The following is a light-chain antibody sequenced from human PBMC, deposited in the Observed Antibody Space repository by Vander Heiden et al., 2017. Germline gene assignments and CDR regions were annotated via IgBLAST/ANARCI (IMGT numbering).Light chain of an antibody. CDR1: SSNIGNNA. V-gene: IGLV1-36*01. J-gene: IGLJ2*01. CDR2: CDD. Sequence: QSVLTPPPSVSDAPRPRVTISCSGSSSNIGNNAVNWYQQLPGTAPKLLIYCDDLLPSGVSDRFSGSKSGTSASLAISGLQSEDEADYYCAAWDDSLNVGVFGGGTKLTVL. CDR3: AAWDDSLNVGV.